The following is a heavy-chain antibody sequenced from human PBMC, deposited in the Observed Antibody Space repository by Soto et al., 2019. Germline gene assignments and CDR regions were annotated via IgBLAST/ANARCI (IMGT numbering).Heavy chain of an antibody. Sequence: PSETLSLTCAVYGGSFSGYYWTWIRQPPGTGLEWIGDIYYGGGTNYNPSLKSRVTLSVDTSKNQFSLKLSSVTAADTAVYYCASQYYYDSSGSQTFDYWGQGTPVTVSS. V-gene: IGHV4-34*01. CDR2: IYYGGGT. CDR3: ASQYYYDSSGSQTFDY. J-gene: IGHJ4*02. CDR1: GGSFSGYY. D-gene: IGHD3-22*01.